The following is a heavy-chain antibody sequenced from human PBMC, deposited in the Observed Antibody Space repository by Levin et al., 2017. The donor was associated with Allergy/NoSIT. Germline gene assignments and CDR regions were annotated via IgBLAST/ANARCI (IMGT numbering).Heavy chain of an antibody. V-gene: IGHV1-2*02. CDR3: AREALLYDILTGYHIGKPYYYYMDV. J-gene: IGHJ6*03. CDR1: GYTFTGYY. D-gene: IGHD3-9*01. Sequence: GASVKVSCKASGYTFTGYYMHWVRQAPGQGLEWMGWINPNSGGTNYAQKFQGRVTMTRDTSISTAYMELSRLRSDDTAVYYCAREALLYDILTGYHIGKPYYYYMDVWGKGTTVTVSS. CDR2: INPNSGGT.